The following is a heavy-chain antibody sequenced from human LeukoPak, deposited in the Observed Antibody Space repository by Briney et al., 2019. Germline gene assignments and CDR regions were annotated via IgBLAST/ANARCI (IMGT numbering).Heavy chain of an antibody. CDR2: IKSKTDGGTT. D-gene: IGHD3-10*01. J-gene: IGHJ4*02. V-gene: IGHV3-15*01. CDR3: TTGPLWFGELRYFDY. CDR1: GFTFSNAW. Sequence: GGSLRLSCAASGFTFSNAWMSWVRQAPGKGLEWVGRIKSKTDGGTTDYAAPVKGRFTISRDDSKHTLYLQMNSLKTEDTAVYYCTTGPLWFGELRYFDYWGQGTLVTVSS.